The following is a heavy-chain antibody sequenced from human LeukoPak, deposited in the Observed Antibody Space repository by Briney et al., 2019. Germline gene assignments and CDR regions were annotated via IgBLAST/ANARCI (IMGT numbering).Heavy chain of an antibody. CDR2: ISSSISYI. V-gene: IGHV3-21*01. J-gene: IGHJ4*02. Sequence: GGSLRLSCAASGSTFSSYNMNWVRQAPGKGLEWVSFISSSISYIHYADSVRGRFTISRDNAKNSLYLQMNSLRAEDTAVYYCARESLLTRGYYDSSGYGDYWGQGTLVTVSS. D-gene: IGHD3-22*01. CDR3: ARESLLTRGYYDSSGYGDY. CDR1: GSTFSSYN.